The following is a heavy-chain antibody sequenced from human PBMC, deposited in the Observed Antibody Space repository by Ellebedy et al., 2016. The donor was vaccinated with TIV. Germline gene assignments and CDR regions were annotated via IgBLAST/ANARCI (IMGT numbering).Heavy chain of an antibody. CDR1: GFTFDDYA. CDR3: ARNHGSGWYSSVDY. CDR2: IGWNGGST. J-gene: IGHJ4*02. D-gene: IGHD6-19*01. Sequence: GESLKISCAASGFTFDDYAMSWVRQSPGKGLEWVSGIGWNGGSTGYADSVKGRFTISRDNAKNSLYLRMNSLTAGDTALYFCARNHGSGWYSSVDYWGQGTLVTVSS. V-gene: IGHV3-20*04.